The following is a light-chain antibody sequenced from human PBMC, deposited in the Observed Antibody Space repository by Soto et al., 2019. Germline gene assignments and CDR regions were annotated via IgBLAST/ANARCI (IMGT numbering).Light chain of an antibody. V-gene: IGKV3-20*01. CDR3: QQYGSSPFT. Sequence: EIVLTQSPGTLSVSPGERATLSCRASQSVSSGYLAWYQQKPGQAPRLLVYGASNRANGIPDRFSGSGSGTDFTLTISRLEPEDFAVYYCQQYGSSPFTFGQGTKLETK. CDR2: GAS. J-gene: IGKJ2*01. CDR1: QSVSSGY.